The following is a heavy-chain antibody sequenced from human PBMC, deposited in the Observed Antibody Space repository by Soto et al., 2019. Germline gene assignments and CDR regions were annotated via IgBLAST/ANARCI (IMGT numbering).Heavy chain of an antibody. CDR2: IRSKGNSYAT. CDR3: TRLLSDAFDI. V-gene: IGHV3-73*01. Sequence: GSLRLSCAASGFTFSSYAMSWVRQASGKGLEWVGRIRSKGNSYATAYAASVKGRFTISRDDSKNTAYLQMNSLKTEDTAVYYCTRLLSDAFDIWGQGTMVTVSS. J-gene: IGHJ3*02. CDR1: GFTFSSYA.